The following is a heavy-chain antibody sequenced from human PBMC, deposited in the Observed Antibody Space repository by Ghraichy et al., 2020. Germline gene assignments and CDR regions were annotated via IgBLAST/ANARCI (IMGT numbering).Heavy chain of an antibody. J-gene: IGHJ5*02. Sequence: ASVKVSCKASGYTFTSYAMNWVRQAPGQGLEWMGWINTNTGNPTYAQGFTGRFVFSLDTSVSTAYLQISSLKAEDTAVYYCARYGGAGEEWELLLGWFDPWGQGTLVTVSS. D-gene: IGHD1-26*01. CDR1: GYTFTSYA. CDR3: ARYGGAGEEWELLLGWFDP. CDR2: INTNTGNP. V-gene: IGHV7-4-1*02.